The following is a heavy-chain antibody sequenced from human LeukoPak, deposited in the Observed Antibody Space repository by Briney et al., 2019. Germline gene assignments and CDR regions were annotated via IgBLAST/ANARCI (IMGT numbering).Heavy chain of an antibody. V-gene: IGHV7-4-1*02. CDR3: ARDGATVKFDP. CDR1: GYSITKYA. J-gene: IGHJ5*02. Sequence: GASVKVSCKASGYSITKYAMNWVRQAPGQGLEWMGWINTGSGNPTYAQDFTGRLVFSLDASVNTAFLQISSLKAEDTAVYYCARDGATVKFDPWGQGTLVTVSS. D-gene: IGHD4-11*01. CDR2: INTGSGNP.